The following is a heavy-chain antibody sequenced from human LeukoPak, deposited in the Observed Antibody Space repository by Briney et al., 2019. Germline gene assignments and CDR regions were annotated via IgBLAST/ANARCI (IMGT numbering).Heavy chain of an antibody. J-gene: IGHJ4*02. CDR3: ARDRQSPFGYCGGDCYLDY. Sequence: ASVKVSCKASGYTFTAYYMHWVRQAPGQGLEWMGWINPNSGGTNYAQKFQGRVTMTRDTSISTAYMELSRLRSDDTAVYYCARDRQSPFGYCGGDCYLDYWGQGTLVTVSS. V-gene: IGHV1-2*02. CDR2: INPNSGGT. CDR1: GYTFTAYY. D-gene: IGHD2-21*02.